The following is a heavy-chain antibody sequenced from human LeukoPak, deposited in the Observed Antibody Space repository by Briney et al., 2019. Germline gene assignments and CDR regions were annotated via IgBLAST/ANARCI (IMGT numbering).Heavy chain of an antibody. J-gene: IGHJ4*02. CDR2: IYGRAST. Sequence: SETLSLTCSVSGGSINDFYWTWVRQSPGKGLEWIGRIYGRASTSYNPSLMNRVTMSVDTSKNHFSLQLTSVTAADTAVYYCARYDSRGSASTKFDYWGPGIQVTVSS. D-gene: IGHD3-3*01. CDR3: ARYDSRGSASTKFDY. CDR1: GGSINDFY. V-gene: IGHV4-59*04.